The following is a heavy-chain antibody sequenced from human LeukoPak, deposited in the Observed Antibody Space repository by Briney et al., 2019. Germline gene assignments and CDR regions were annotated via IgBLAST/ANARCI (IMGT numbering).Heavy chain of an antibody. V-gene: IGHV3-30*03. J-gene: IGHJ4*02. CDR1: GFTFSSYG. CDR2: ISYDGSNK. CDR3: VRDRYSGNYRQAGTFAY. D-gene: IGHD1-26*01. Sequence: GGSLRLSCAASGFTFSSYGMHWVRQAPGKGLEWVAGISYDGSNKYYADSVKGRFTISRDNSKSTLYLQMNSLRPEDTAIYYCVRDRYSGNYRQAGTFAYWGQGTLVTVSS.